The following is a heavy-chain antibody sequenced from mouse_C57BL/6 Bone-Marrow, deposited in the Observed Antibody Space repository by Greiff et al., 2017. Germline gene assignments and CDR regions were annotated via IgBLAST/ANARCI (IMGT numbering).Heavy chain of an antibody. V-gene: IGHV1-64*01. J-gene: IGHJ4*01. Sequence: VQLQQPGAELVKPGASVKLSCKASGYTFTSYWMHWVKQRPGQGLEWIGMIHPNSGSTNYNEKFKSKATLTVDKSSSTAYMQLSSLTSEDSAVYYCARNGTYYFFMDYWCQGTSVTVSS. CDR1: GYTFTSYW. D-gene: IGHD2-10*01. CDR3: ARNGTYYFFMDY. CDR2: IHPNSGST.